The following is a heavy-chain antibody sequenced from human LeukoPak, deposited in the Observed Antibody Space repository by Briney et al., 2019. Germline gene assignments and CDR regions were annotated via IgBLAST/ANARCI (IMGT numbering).Heavy chain of an antibody. CDR2: ISSSGSTI. D-gene: IGHD4-23*01. J-gene: IGHJ4*02. V-gene: IGHV3-48*03. CDR3: ARDAGTVVTPGAFDY. Sequence: GGSLRLSCEASGFTFSSYEMNWVRQAPGKGLEWVSYISSSGSTIYYADSVKGRFTISRDNAKNSLYLQMNSLRAEDTAVYYCARDAGTVVTPGAFDYWGQGTLVTVSS. CDR1: GFTFSSYE.